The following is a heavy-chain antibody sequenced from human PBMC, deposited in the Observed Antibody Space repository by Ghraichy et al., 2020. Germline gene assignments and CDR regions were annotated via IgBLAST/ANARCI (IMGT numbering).Heavy chain of an antibody. CDR3: ARESRYYDSSGTSDAFDI. CDR2: IYYSGST. V-gene: IGHV4-59*01. Sequence: SETLSLTCTVSGGSISSYYWSWIRQPPGKGLEWIGYIYYSGSTNYNPSLKSRVTISVDTSKNQFSLKLSSVTAADTAVYYCARESRYYDSSGTSDAFDIWGQGTMVTVSS. D-gene: IGHD3-22*01. J-gene: IGHJ3*02. CDR1: GGSISSYY.